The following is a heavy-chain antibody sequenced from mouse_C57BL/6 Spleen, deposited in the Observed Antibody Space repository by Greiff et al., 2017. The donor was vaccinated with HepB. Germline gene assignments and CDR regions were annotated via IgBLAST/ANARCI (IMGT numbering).Heavy chain of an antibody. CDR1: GFSFNTYA. D-gene: IGHD2-3*01. J-gene: IGHJ4*01. CDR2: IRSKSNNYAT. CDR3: VRQRDDGYYEGYYYAMDY. V-gene: IGHV10-1*01. Sequence: EVQLVESGGGLVQPKGSLKLSCAASGFSFNTYAMNWVRQAPGKGLEWVARIRSKSNNYATYCADSVKDRFTISRDDSESMLYLQMNNLKTEDTAMYYCVRQRDDGYYEGYYYAMDYWGQGTSVTVSS.